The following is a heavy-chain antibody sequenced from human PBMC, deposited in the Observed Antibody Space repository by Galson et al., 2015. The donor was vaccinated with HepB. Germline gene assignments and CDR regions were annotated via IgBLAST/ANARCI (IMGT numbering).Heavy chain of an antibody. CDR1: GVIFNDYY. J-gene: IGHJ5*02. CDR2: ISSSGDIV. CDR3: ARATLGWFDP. D-gene: IGHD2/OR15-2a*01. Sequence: SLRLSCAASGVIFNDYYMSWVRQAPGKGLEWISYISSSGDIVSYADSVKGRFTVSRDNAKKSLFLQMNSLRDDDTAVYYCARATLGWFDPWGQGTLVTVSS. V-gene: IGHV3-11*01.